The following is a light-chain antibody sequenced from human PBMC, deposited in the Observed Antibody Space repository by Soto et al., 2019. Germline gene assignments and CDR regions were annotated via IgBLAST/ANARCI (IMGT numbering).Light chain of an antibody. Sequence: QSALAQPASVSGSPGQSITISCTGTSSDVGGYNHVSWYQHHPGKAPKVIIYDVSNRPSGVSNRFSGSKSGNTASLTFSGLQAEDEADYYCSSYTSSSTYVLGTGTKVTVL. CDR3: SSYTSSSTYV. CDR1: SSDVGGYNH. J-gene: IGLJ1*01. V-gene: IGLV2-14*03. CDR2: DVS.